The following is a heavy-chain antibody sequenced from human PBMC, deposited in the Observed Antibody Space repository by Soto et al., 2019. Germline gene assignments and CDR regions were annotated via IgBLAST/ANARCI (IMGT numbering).Heavy chain of an antibody. J-gene: IGHJ4*02. Sequence: PGESLKSSCEASGFTFSRVSMNWVRQVPGKGLEWVASISSESSEKWYADSVKGRFIIYRDNAQNSLFLKMNTLRPEDSAIYYCARDAYWGPGTKVTVSS. V-gene: IGHV3-21*01. CDR2: ISSESSEK. CDR3: ARDAY. CDR1: GFTFSRVS.